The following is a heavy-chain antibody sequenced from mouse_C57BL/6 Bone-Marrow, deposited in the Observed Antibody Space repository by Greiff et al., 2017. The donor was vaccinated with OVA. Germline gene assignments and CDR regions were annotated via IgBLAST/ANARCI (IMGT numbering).Heavy chain of an antibody. Sequence: QVQLQQSGPELVKPGASVKISCKASGYAFSSSWMNWVKQRPGKGLEWIGRIYPGDGDTNYNGKFKGKATLTADKSSSTAYMQLSSLTSEDSAVYFCARGNSNSRYWYFDVWGTGTTVTVSS. J-gene: IGHJ1*03. CDR1: GYAFSSSW. D-gene: IGHD2-5*01. CDR3: ARGNSNSRYWYFDV. V-gene: IGHV1-82*01. CDR2: IYPGDGDT.